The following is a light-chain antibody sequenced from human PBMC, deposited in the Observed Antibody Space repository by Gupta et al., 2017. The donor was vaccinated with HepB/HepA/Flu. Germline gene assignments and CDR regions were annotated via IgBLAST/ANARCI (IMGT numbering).Light chain of an antibody. V-gene: IGLV2-11*01. CDR2: YFT. J-gene: IGLJ3*02. CDR3: CSYTGGYTFWV. CDR1: RSDVGGYNY. Sequence: QSALTQPRSVSGSPGQSVIISCTGTRSDVGGYNYVSWYQQHPGKSPKLLIYYFTKRPSGVPDRFSGSKSGNTASLTISGLQAEDEADYYCCSYTGGYTFWVFGGGTKLTVL.